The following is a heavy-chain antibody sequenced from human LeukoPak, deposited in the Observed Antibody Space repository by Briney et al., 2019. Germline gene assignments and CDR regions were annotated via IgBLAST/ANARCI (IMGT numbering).Heavy chain of an antibody. CDR1: GGSFSGYH. D-gene: IGHD6-13*01. V-gene: IGHV4-34*01. Sequence: SETLSLTCAVYGGSFSGYHWSRIRQPPGKGLEWIGEINHSGSTNYNPSLKSRVTISIDTSKNHFSLKLSSVTAAGTAVYYCARGGGAAAGHYYYYMDVWGKGTTVTVSS. CDR3: ARGGGAAAGHYYYYMDV. CDR2: INHSGST. J-gene: IGHJ6*03.